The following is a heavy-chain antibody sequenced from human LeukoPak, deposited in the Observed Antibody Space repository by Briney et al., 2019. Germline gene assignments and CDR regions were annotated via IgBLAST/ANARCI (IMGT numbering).Heavy chain of an antibody. V-gene: IGHV1-69*05. CDR1: GGSFSSYA. D-gene: IGHD3-22*01. Sequence: SVKVSCKASGGSFSSYAISWVRQAPGQGLEWIGGIITIFSEENSAQKFQGRVTITTDESTSTAYMELSSLRSEDTAVYYCARAGYYDSSGYSILYYYYYMDVWGKGTTVTVSS. CDR3: ARAGYYDSSGYSILYYYYYMDV. J-gene: IGHJ6*03. CDR2: IITIFSEE.